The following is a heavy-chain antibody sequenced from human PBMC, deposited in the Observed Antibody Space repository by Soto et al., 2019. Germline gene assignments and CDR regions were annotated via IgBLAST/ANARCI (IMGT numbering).Heavy chain of an antibody. CDR1: GGSFSGYY. Sequence: QVQLQQWGAGLLKPSETLSLTCAVYGGSFSGYYWSWIRQPPGKGLEWIGEINHSGSTNYNPSLKSRVTISVDTSKNQFSLKLSSVTAADTAVYYCARGRRPYSSSPKNNWFDPWGQGTLVTVSS. CDR3: ARGRRPYSSSPKNNWFDP. D-gene: IGHD6-6*01. J-gene: IGHJ5*02. V-gene: IGHV4-34*01. CDR2: INHSGST.